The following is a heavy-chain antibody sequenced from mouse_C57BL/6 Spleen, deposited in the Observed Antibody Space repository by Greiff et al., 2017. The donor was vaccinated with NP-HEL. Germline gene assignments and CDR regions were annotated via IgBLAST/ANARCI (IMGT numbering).Heavy chain of an antibody. V-gene: IGHV2-5*01. J-gene: IGHJ3*01. CDR2: IWRGGST. Sequence: VQVVESGPGLVQPSQSLSITCTVSGFSLTSYGVHWVRQSPGKGLEWLGVIWRGGSTDYNAAFMSRLSITKDNSKSQVFFKMNSLQADDTAIYYCAKNGDYYGSKAWFAYWGQGTLVTVSA. CDR1: GFSLTSYG. CDR3: AKNGDYYGSKAWFAY. D-gene: IGHD1-1*01.